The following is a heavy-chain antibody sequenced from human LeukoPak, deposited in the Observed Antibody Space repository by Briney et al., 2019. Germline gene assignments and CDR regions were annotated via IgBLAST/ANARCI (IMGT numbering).Heavy chain of an antibody. D-gene: IGHD3-9*01. Sequence: PSETLSLTCAVYGGSFSDYYWSWIRQPPGKGLEWIGEINHSGSTNYNPSLKSRVTISVDTSKNQFSLKLSSVTAADTAVYYCARDRGLLRYFDWSSPGMDVWGQGTTVTVSS. V-gene: IGHV4-34*01. J-gene: IGHJ6*02. CDR1: GGSFSDYY. CDR2: INHSGST. CDR3: ARDRGLLRYFDWSSPGMDV.